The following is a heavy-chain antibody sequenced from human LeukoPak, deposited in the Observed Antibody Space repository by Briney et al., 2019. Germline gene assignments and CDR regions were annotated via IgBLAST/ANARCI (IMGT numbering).Heavy chain of an antibody. D-gene: IGHD5-24*01. Sequence: PGGSLRLSCAASGFTFSSYGMHWVRQAPGKGLEWVAVIWYDGSNKYYADSVKGRFTISRGNSKNTLYLQMNSLRAEDTAMYYCARDRIGSRDGYNRLDYWGQGTLDTVSS. CDR1: GFTFSSYG. J-gene: IGHJ4*02. CDR3: ARDRIGSRDGYNRLDY. CDR2: IWYDGSNK. V-gene: IGHV3-33*01.